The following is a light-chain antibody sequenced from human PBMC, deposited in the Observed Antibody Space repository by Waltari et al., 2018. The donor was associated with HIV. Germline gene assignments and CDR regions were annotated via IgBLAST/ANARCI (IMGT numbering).Light chain of an antibody. CDR2: EVS. V-gene: IGLV2-8*01. J-gene: IGLJ2*01. CDR1: RSDVGGYNY. CDR3: SSYTGSDNLV. Sequence: QSALTQPPSASGSPGQSVPISCTGTRSDVGGYNYVSWYQQHPGKAPKLMLYEVSKRPSGVPDRFSGSGSGNTASLTVSGLQAEDEADYYCSSYTGSDNLVFGGGTKLTVL.